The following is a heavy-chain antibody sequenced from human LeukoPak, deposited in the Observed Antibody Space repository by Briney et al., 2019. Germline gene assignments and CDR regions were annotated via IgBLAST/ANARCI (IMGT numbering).Heavy chain of an antibody. D-gene: IGHD2-15*01. CDR1: GYTFTKYY. CDR3: ARRRLGSGGWFPFDY. J-gene: IGHJ4*02. V-gene: IGHV1-18*04. CDR2: ISASKGNT. Sequence: ASVKVSCKASGYTFTKYYIHWVRQAPGQGLEWMGWISASKGNTNYAQKFQDRVSLTTDTSTSTAYMELRSLTSDDTAVYYCARRRLGSGGWFPFDYWGQGTLETVSS.